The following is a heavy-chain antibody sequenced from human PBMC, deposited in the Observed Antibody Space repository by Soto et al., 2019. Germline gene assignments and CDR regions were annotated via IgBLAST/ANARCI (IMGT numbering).Heavy chain of an antibody. CDR3: AKETSQGSGSPADY. CDR2: ISSSSSYI. CDR1: GFTFSSYT. D-gene: IGHD3-10*01. V-gene: IGHV3-21*04. Sequence: PGGSLRLSCAASGFTFSSYTMNWVRQAPGKGLEWVSSISSSSSYIYYADSVKGRFTISRDNSKNTLYLQMNSLRAEDTAVYYCAKETSQGSGSPADYWGQGTLVTVSS. J-gene: IGHJ4*02.